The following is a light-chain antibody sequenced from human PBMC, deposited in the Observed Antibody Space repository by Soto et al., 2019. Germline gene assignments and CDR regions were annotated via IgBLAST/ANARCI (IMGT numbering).Light chain of an antibody. CDR1: QSVTNK. CDR3: QQRNSWPPTFT. CDR2: DAS. J-gene: IGKJ5*01. Sequence: EMLMTQSPATLSVSPGERVSLSCWASQSVTNKLAWYQQRPGQPPRLLFYDASTRATGVPATFTGSGSGTDFTLTISSLEPEDFAVYYCQQRNSWPPTFTFGQGTRLEIK. V-gene: IGKV3-11*01.